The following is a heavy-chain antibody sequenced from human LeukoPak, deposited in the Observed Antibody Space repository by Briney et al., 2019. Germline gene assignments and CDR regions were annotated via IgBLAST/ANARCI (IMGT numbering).Heavy chain of an antibody. J-gene: IGHJ5*02. D-gene: IGHD3-3*01. V-gene: IGHV1-69*13. CDR1: GGTFSSYA. CDR2: IIPIFGTA. Sequence: ASVKVSCKASGGTFSSYAISWVRQAPGQGLEWMGGIIPIFGTANYAQKFQGRVTITADESTSTAYMELSSLRSEDTAVYYCARAKYDFWSGSTTSFDPWGQGTLVTVSS. CDR3: ARAKYDFWSGSTTSFDP.